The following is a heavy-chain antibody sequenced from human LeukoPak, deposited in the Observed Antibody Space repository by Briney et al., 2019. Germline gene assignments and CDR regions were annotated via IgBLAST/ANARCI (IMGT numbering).Heavy chain of an antibody. V-gene: IGHV3-30*02. CDR3: AKVAGTTTNYYMDV. J-gene: IGHJ6*03. CDR1: GFTFSSYG. Sequence: GGSLRLSCAASGFTFSSYGMHWVRQAPGKGLEWVAFIRYDGSNKYYADSVKGRSTISRDNSKNTLYLQMNSLRAEDTAVYYCAKVAGTTTNYYMDVWGKGTTVTVSS. CDR2: IRYDGSNK. D-gene: IGHD1-1*01.